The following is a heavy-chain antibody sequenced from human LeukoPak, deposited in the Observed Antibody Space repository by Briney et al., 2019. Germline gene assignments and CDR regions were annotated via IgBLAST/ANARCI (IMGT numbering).Heavy chain of an antibody. D-gene: IGHD4-17*01. CDR1: GFTFSSYW. CDR2: IKQDGSEK. J-gene: IGHJ4*02. Sequence: GGSLRLSCAASGFTFSSYWMSWVRQAPGKGLEWVANIKQDGSEKYYVDSVKSRFTISRDNAKNSLYLQMNSLRAEDTAVYYCARATYGDYNAFDYWGQGTLVTVSS. CDR3: ARATYGDYNAFDY. V-gene: IGHV3-7*01.